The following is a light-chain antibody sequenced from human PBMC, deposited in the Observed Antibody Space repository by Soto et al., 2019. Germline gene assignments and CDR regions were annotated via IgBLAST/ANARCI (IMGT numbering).Light chain of an antibody. CDR1: QSVSSN. CDR2: GAS. V-gene: IGKV3-15*01. CDR3: QQYNNWPPPPWT. J-gene: IGKJ1*01. Sequence: EIVMTQSPATLSVSPGERATLSCRASQSVSSNLAWYQQKPGQAPRLLIYGASTRATGIPARFSGSGSGTEFTLTISSLQSEDFAVYYCQQYNNWPPPPWTCGQGTKVEIK.